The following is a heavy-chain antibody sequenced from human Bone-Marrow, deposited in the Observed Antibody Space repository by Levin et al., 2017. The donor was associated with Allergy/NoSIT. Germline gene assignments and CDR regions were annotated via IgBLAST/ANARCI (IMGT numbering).Heavy chain of an antibody. CDR3: ARESPVVADSDAFDI. J-gene: IGHJ3*02. D-gene: IGHD2-15*01. Sequence: AGGSLRLSCAASGFTFSSYWMSWVRQAPGKGLEWVANIKQDGSEKYYVDSVKGRFTISRDNAKNSLYLQMNSLRAEDTAVYYCARESPVVADSDAFDIWGQGTMVTVSA. CDR1: GFTFSSYW. V-gene: IGHV3-7*03. CDR2: IKQDGSEK.